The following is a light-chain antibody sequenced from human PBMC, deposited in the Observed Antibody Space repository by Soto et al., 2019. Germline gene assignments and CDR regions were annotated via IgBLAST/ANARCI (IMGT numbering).Light chain of an antibody. CDR1: SSDVGGSNY. CDR2: DVS. Sequence: QSVLTQPRSVSGSPGQSVTISCTGSSSDVGGSNYVSWYLHHPGKAPKLMIYDVSERPSGVPDRFSGSKSGNTASLTISGLQPEDEADYYCSSYAGIYTYVFGTGTKLTVL. CDR3: SSYAGIYTYV. V-gene: IGLV2-11*01. J-gene: IGLJ1*01.